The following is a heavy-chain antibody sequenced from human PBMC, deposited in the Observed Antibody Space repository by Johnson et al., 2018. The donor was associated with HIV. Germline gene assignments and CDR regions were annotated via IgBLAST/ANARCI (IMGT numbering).Heavy chain of an antibody. Sequence: MQLVESGGGLVQPGGSLRLSCAASGFTFSNYAMSWVRQAPGKGLEWVSAITGSGAITYYADSVKGRLTISRDNSKNTLYLQMNSMRAEDTAIYYCAKVDDLATMIVGDAFDIWGQGTMVTVSP. CDR3: AKVDDLATMIVGDAFDI. V-gene: IGHV3-23*04. CDR1: GFTFSNYA. D-gene: IGHD5-12*01. CDR2: ITGSGAIT. J-gene: IGHJ3*02.